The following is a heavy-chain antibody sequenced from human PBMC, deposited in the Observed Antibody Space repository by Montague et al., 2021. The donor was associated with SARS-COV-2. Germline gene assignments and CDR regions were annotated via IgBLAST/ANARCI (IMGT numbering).Heavy chain of an antibody. CDR2: FYSVGST. Sequence: SETLSLTCTVSGASVGSSDWGWIRQSPGKGLEWIGYFYSVGSTDYNPSPKSRVSISRDTSKNQFSLKVRSVTAADTAVYYCARETMTADAFDIWGQGTMVTVSS. V-gene: IGHV4-59*02. CDR1: GASVGSSD. CDR3: ARETMTADAFDI. D-gene: IGHD1-14*01. J-gene: IGHJ3*02.